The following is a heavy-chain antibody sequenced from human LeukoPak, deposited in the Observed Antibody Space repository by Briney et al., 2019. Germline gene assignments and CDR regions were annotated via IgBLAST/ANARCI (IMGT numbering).Heavy chain of an antibody. CDR1: GFTFSSYS. Sequence: KSGGSLRLSCVASGFTFSSYSMNWVRHAPGKGLEWVSSISSSSSYKYYTDSVKGRFTISRDNAKNSLYLQMNSLRAEDTAVYYCARSAAGTYYWGQGTLVTVSS. V-gene: IGHV3-21*01. D-gene: IGHD1-1*01. J-gene: IGHJ4*02. CDR2: ISSSSSYK. CDR3: ARSAAGTYY.